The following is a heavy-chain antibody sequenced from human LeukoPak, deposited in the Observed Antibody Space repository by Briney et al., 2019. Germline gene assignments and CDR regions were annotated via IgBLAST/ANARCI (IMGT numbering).Heavy chain of an antibody. V-gene: IGHV4-61*02. D-gene: IGHD3-10*01. CDR1: GGSISSGSYY. CDR3: ARDQWLLWFGELGGNWFDP. J-gene: IGHJ5*02. Sequence: NPSQTLSLTCTVSGGSISSGSYYWSWIRQPAGKGLEWIGRIYTSGSTNYNPSLKSRVTISVDTSKNQFSLKLSSVTAADTAVYYCARDQWLLWFGELGGNWFDPWGQGTLVTVSS. CDR2: IYTSGST.